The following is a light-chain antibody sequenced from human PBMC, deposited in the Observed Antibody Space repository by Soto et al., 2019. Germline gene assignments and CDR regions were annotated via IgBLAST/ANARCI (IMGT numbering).Light chain of an antibody. J-gene: IGKJ1*01. Sequence: DIQMTQSPSTLSVSLGDRITITCRASEDIDTSLAWFQQRPGKAPKVLIAGASGLMNGVPSTFSGSGSGTEFALTISSVQPDDSATYFCQHYDTFSWTFGQGTKVEMK. CDR2: GAS. CDR1: EDIDTS. V-gene: IGKV1-5*01. CDR3: QHYDTFSWT.